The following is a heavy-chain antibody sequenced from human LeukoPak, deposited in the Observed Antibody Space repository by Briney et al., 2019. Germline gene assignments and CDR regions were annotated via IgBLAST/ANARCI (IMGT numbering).Heavy chain of an antibody. CDR2: INHSGST. D-gene: IGHD6-13*01. V-gene: IGHV4-34*01. J-gene: IGHJ4*02. CDR3: ARLIASTGKAHFDY. CDR1: GGSFSGYY. Sequence: SETLSLTCAVYGGSFSGYYWSWIRQPPGKGLEWIGKINHSGSTNYNPSLKSRVTISVDTSKNQFSLKLSSVTAADTAVCYCARLIASTGKAHFDYWGQGALVTVSS.